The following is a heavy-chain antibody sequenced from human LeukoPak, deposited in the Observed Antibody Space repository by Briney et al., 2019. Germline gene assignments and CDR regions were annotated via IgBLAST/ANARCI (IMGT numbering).Heavy chain of an antibody. CDR1: GFTFSSYG. Sequence: GGSLRLSCAASGFTFSSYGMHWVRQAPGKGLEWVAFIRYDGSNKYYADSVKGRFTISRDNSKNTLYLQMNSLRAEDTAVYYCAKDRGQWGLLPNYMDVWGKGTTVTVSS. CDR2: IRYDGSNK. CDR3: AKDRGQWGLLPNYMDV. V-gene: IGHV3-30*02. D-gene: IGHD1-26*01. J-gene: IGHJ6*03.